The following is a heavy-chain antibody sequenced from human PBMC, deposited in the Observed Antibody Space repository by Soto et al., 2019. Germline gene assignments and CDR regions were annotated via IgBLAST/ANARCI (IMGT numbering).Heavy chain of an antibody. CDR2: IILALGTP. Sequence: QVLLVQSGAVMKQPGSSVSVSCKASGDSFTNYAFTWVRQAPGQGPEWLGGIILALGTPHYSQRFQGRLTITADESSSTVYMELGSLRLDATAVYYCGRYCTNTKCRGGYYLDLWGQGTLLTVSS. D-gene: IGHD2-8*01. V-gene: IGHV1-69*01. CDR3: GRYCTNTKCRGGYYLDL. CDR1: GDSFTNYA. J-gene: IGHJ5*02.